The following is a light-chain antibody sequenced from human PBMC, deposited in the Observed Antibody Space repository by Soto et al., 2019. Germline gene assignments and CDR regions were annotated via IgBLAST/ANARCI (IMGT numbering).Light chain of an antibody. CDR1: QSVKSNY. Sequence: EMVLTQSPGTLSLSPGERVTRSCRASQSVKSNYLAWYQQKPGQAPRLLIYGTSSRATGIPDRFSGSGSGTDFTLTISRLEPEDFAVYYCQQYGDGNSPRYSFGQGTKLEIK. V-gene: IGKV3-20*01. CDR3: QQYGDGNSPRYS. CDR2: GTS. J-gene: IGKJ2*03.